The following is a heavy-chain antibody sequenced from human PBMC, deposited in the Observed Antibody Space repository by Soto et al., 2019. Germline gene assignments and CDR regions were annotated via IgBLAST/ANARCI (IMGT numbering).Heavy chain of an antibody. J-gene: IGHJ4*02. CDR1: GFTFSSYG. D-gene: IGHD6-19*01. CDR3: ARDRGVAVAPTIDY. CDR2: IWYDGSNK. V-gene: IGHV3-33*01. Sequence: GGSLRLSCAASGFTFSSYGMHWVRQAPGKGLEWVAVIWYDGSNKYYADSVKGRFTISRDNSKNTLYLQMNSLRAEDTAVYYCARDRGVAVAPTIDYWGQGTLVTVSS.